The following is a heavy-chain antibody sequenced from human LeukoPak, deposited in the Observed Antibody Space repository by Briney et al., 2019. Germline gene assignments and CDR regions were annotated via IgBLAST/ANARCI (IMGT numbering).Heavy chain of an antibody. CDR1: GYTFTGYY. Sequence: VASVKVSCKASGYTFTGYYMHWVRQAPGQGLEWMGWINPNSGGTSYAQKFQGRVTMTRDTSISTAYMELSRLRSDDTAVYYCARDCGRSDGHNWFDPWGQGTLVTVSS. D-gene: IGHD3/OR15-3a*01. V-gene: IGHV1-2*02. CDR2: INPNSGGT. J-gene: IGHJ5*02. CDR3: ARDCGRSDGHNWFDP.